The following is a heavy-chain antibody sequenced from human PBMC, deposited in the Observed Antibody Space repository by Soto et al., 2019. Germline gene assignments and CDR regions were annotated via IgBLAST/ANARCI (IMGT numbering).Heavy chain of an antibody. V-gene: IGHV1-18*01. D-gene: IGHD6-6*01. CDR2: INAYDGKT. CDR3: ATTVSYNWFDP. Sequence: GASVKVSCKASGYTFSIHGISWVRQAPGQGLEWMGWINAYDGKTNYAQNLQGRVTMTTDTFTSTAYMELRSLRSDDTAVYYCATTVSYNWFDPWGQGTLVTVSS. J-gene: IGHJ5*02. CDR1: GYTFSIHG.